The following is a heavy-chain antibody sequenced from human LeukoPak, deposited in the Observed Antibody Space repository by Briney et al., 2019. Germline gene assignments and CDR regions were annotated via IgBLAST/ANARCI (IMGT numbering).Heavy chain of an antibody. CDR1: GFTFSSYG. D-gene: IGHD5-18*01. Sequence: GRSLRLSCVASGFTFSSYGMHWVRQAPGKGLERVALISYDGSKKYYAESVKGRFTISRDNSKNTLYLQMNSLIPDDTAMYYCAKGRQQWWTFDALDIWGQGTMVTVSS. CDR2: ISYDGSKK. V-gene: IGHV3-30*18. J-gene: IGHJ3*02. CDR3: AKGRQQWWTFDALDI.